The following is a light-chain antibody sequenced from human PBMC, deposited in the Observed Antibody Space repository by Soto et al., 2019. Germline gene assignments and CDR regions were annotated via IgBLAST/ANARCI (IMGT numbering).Light chain of an antibody. CDR3: QQRSNWPPTWT. CDR2: EAS. V-gene: IGKV3-11*01. J-gene: IGKJ1*01. CDR1: QSIGGF. Sequence: EIVLTQSPATLSLSPVERATLFCRASQSIGGFLAWYQQRPGQAPRLLIYEASNRPTGIPARFSGSGSGTDFTLTISSLEPEDFAVYYCQQRSNWPPTWTFGQGTKVDIK.